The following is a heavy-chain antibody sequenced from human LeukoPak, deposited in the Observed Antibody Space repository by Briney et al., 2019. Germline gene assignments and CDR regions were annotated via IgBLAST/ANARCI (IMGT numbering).Heavy chain of an antibody. CDR2: IRYDGSNK. D-gene: IGHD6-25*01. Sequence: PGRSLRLSCAASGFTFSSYGMHWVRQAPGKGLEWVAFIRYDGSNKYYADSVKGRFTISRDNSKNTLYLQMNSLRAEDTAVYYCAKDMQRESDYWGQGTLVTVSS. CDR1: GFTFSSYG. J-gene: IGHJ4*02. V-gene: IGHV3-30*02. CDR3: AKDMQRESDY.